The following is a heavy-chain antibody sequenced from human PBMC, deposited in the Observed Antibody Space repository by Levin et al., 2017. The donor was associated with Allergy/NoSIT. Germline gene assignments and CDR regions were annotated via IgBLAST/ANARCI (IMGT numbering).Heavy chain of an antibody. CDR3: ARDIYSVQPQLRGGFDS. Sequence: PGGSLRLSCAASGFSFSDYAMHWVRQAPGKGLEWVSGIGWNGGGINYADSVKGRFTISRDNSKNSLYLQMNSLRVEDTALYFCARDIYSVQPQLRGGFDSWGQGTQVTVSS. D-gene: IGHD2-15*01. J-gene: IGHJ4*02. CDR1: GFSFSDYA. V-gene: IGHV3-9*01. CDR2: IGWNGGGI.